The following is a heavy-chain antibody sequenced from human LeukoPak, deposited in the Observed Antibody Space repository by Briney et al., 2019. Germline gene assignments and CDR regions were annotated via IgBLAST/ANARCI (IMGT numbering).Heavy chain of an antibody. J-gene: IGHJ4*02. CDR3: ARDLYYYGSGSYPQFDY. V-gene: IGHV4-4*07. CDR2: IQTSGST. D-gene: IGHD3-10*01. CDR1: GGSISSYY. Sequence: SETLSLTCTFSGGSISSYYWSWIRRPAGKGLEWIGHIQTSGSTNYNPSLKSRVTMSVDTSKNQVSLKLSSVTAADTAVYYCARDLYYYGSGSYPQFDYWGQGTLVTVSS.